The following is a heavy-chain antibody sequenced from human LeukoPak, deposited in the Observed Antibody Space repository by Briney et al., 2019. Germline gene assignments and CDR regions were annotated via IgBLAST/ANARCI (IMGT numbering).Heavy chain of an antibody. CDR2: INSDGSST. Sequence: GGSLRLSCAASGFTFSSYWMHWVRQAPGKGLVWVSRINSDGSSTSYADSVKGRFTISRDNAKNTPYLQMSSLRAEDTAVYYCARVAGGSSPYYFDYWGRGTLVTVSS. J-gene: IGHJ4*02. V-gene: IGHV3-74*01. CDR1: GFTFSSYW. D-gene: IGHD6-13*01. CDR3: ARVAGGSSPYYFDY.